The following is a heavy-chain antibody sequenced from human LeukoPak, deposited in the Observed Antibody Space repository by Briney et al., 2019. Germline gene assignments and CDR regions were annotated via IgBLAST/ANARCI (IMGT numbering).Heavy chain of an antibody. Sequence: SETLSLTCAVYGGSFSGYYWSWIRQPPGKGLEWIGEINHSGSTNYNPSLKSRVTISVDTSKNQFSLKLSSVTAADTAVYYCARGPGPAKTFDYWGQGTLVTVSS. CDR3: ARGPGPAKTFDY. CDR1: GGSFSGYY. V-gene: IGHV4-34*01. CDR2: INHSGST. J-gene: IGHJ4*02.